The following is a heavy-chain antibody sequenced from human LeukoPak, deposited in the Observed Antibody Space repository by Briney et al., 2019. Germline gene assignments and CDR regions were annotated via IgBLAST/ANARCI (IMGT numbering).Heavy chain of an antibody. Sequence: SETLSLTCTVSGGSISSYYWSWIRHPPGRGLEWIGYIYYSGSANYNPSLKSRVTISVDTSKNQFSLKLSSVTAADTALYYCAIYAGSYPWFDPWGQGTLVTVSS. D-gene: IGHD3-10*01. J-gene: IGHJ5*02. CDR3: AIYAGSYPWFDP. CDR1: GGSISSYY. CDR2: IYYSGSA. V-gene: IGHV4-59*01.